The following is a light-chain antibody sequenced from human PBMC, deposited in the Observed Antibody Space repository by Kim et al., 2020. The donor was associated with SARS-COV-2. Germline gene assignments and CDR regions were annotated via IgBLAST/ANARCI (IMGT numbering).Light chain of an antibody. V-gene: IGKV1-5*03. CDR1: QNIVTW. Sequence: IQMTQSPSTLSASVGESVNITCRASQNIVTWLAWYQQRPGKAPKILIYQASTLASGVPSRFTGSGSGTEFTLTIRSLQPDDFGTYHCQQYKSYSSFGQGTKLEI. CDR2: QAS. CDR3: QQYKSYSS. J-gene: IGKJ2*03.